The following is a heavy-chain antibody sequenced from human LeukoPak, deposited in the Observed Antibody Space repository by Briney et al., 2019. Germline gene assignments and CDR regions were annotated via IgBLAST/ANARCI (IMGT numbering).Heavy chain of an antibody. J-gene: IGHJ4*02. Sequence: GGSLRLSCAASGFTFNSYSINWVRQAPGKGLEWVSSISSSSTYIYYADSVKGRFTISRDNARNSLYLQMNSLRAEDTAVYYCASNSGREFDYWGQGTLVTVSS. V-gene: IGHV3-21*01. CDR1: GFTFNSYS. CDR3: ASNSGREFDY. CDR2: ISSSSTYI. D-gene: IGHD3-10*01.